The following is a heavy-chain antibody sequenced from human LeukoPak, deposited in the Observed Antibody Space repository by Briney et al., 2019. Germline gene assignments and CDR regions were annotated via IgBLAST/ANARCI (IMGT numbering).Heavy chain of an antibody. CDR1: GGSISSGDYY. V-gene: IGHV4-30-4*01. CDR2: IYYSGST. Sequence: SETLSLTCTVSGGSISSGDYYWSWIRQPPGKGLEWIGYIYYSGSTYYNPSLKSRVTISVDTSKTQCSLKLSSVTAADTAVYYCARAGRVVVPAAIDYWGQGTLVTVSS. D-gene: IGHD2-2*01. J-gene: IGHJ4*02. CDR3: ARAGRVVVPAAIDY.